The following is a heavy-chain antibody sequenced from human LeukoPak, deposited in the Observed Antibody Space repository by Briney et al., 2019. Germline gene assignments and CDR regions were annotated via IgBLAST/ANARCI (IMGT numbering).Heavy chain of an antibody. J-gene: IGHJ3*02. CDR3: ASQYYDILTGYSYDAFDI. Sequence: RXSETLSLTCAVYGGSFSGYYWSWIRQPPGKGLEWIGEINHSGSTNYNPSLKSRVTISVDKCKNQFSLKLSSVTAPDTAVYYCASQYYDILTGYSYDAFDIWGQGTMLTVSS. D-gene: IGHD3-9*01. CDR2: INHSGST. CDR1: GGSFSGYY. V-gene: IGHV4-34*01.